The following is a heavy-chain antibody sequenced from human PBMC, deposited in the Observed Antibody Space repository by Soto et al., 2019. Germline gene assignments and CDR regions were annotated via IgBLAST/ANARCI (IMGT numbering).Heavy chain of an antibody. CDR1: GGTFSSYA. V-gene: IGHV1-69*12. D-gene: IGHD2-15*01. CDR2: IIPIFGTA. Sequence: QVQLVQSGAEVKKPGSSVKVSCKASGGTFSSYAISWVRQAPGQGLEWMGGIIPIFGTANYAQKFQGRVTITADESTSTAYMELSSLRSEDTAVYYCTRSVVVVDPSLYGMDVWGQGTTVTVSS. J-gene: IGHJ6*02. CDR3: TRSVVVVDPSLYGMDV.